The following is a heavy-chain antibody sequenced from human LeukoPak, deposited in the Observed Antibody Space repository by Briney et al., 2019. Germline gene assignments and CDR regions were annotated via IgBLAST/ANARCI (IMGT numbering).Heavy chain of an antibody. V-gene: IGHV4-38-2*02. J-gene: IGHJ3*02. D-gene: IGHD6-19*01. CDR2: IYHSGST. CDR3: ARTIRGWIVVAGIDAFDI. CDR1: GYSISSGYY. Sequence: SETLSLTCTVSGYSISSGYYWGWIRQPPGKGLEWIGSIYHSGSTYYNPSLKSRVTISVDTSKNHFSLKLSSVTAADTAVYYCARTIRGWIVVAGIDAFDIWGQGTMVTVSS.